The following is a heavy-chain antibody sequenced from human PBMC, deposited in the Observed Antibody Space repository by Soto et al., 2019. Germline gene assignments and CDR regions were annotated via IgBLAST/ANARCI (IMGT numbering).Heavy chain of an antibody. V-gene: IGHV3-23*01. CDR3: AKHVQILYYYYYMDV. D-gene: IGHD3-9*01. CDR1: GFTFSSYA. Sequence: EVQLLESGGGLVRPGGSLRLSCAASGFTFSSYAMSWVRQAPGKGLEWVSAISGSGGSTYYADSVKGRFTISRDNSKNTLYLQMNSLRAEVTAVYYCAKHVQILYYYYYMDVWGKGTTVTVSS. CDR2: ISGSGGST. J-gene: IGHJ6*03.